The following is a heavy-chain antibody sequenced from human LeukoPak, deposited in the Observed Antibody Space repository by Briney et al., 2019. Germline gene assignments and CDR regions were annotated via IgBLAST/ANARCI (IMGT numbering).Heavy chain of an antibody. J-gene: IGHJ1*01. D-gene: IGHD2-15*01. CDR3: AKPSGCSGGSCYSGKLLPEYFQH. CDR1: GFTFSSYW. Sequence: PGGSLRLSCAASGFTFSSYWMHWVRQAPGKGLVWVSAISGSGGSTYYADSVKGRFTISRDNSKNTLYLQMNSLRAEDTAVYYCAKPSGCSGGSCYSGKLLPEYFQHWGQGTLVTVSS. CDR2: ISGSGGST. V-gene: IGHV3-23*01.